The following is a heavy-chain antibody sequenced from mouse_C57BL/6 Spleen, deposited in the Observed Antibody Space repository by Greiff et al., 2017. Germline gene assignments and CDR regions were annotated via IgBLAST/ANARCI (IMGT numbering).Heavy chain of an antibody. J-gene: IGHJ1*03. D-gene: IGHD2-3*01. CDR1: GYTFTSYG. CDR3: ARGDGYNWYFDV. CDR2: IYPRSGNT. Sequence: VQLQQSGAELARPGASVKLSCKASGYTFTSYGISWVKQRTGQGLEWIGEIYPRSGNTYYNEKFKGKATLTADKSSSTAYMELRSLTSEDSAVYFCARGDGYNWYFDVWGTGTTVTVSS. V-gene: IGHV1-81*01.